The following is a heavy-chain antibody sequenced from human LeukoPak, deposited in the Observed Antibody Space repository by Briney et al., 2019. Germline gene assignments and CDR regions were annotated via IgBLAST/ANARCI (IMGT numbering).Heavy chain of an antibody. CDR3: ARQRRIAALDY. D-gene: IGHD6-6*01. Sequence: PGGSLRLSCAASGFTFSSYSMNWVRPAPGKGLEWVSYISSSSSTIYYADSVKGRFTISRDNAKNSLYLQMNSLRAEDTAVYYCARQRRIAALDYWGQGTLVTVSS. CDR1: GFTFSSYS. V-gene: IGHV3-48*01. CDR2: ISSSSSTI. J-gene: IGHJ4*02.